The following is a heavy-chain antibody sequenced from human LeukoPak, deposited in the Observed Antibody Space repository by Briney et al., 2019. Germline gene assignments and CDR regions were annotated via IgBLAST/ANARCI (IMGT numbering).Heavy chain of an antibody. CDR3: ARDLVVIPIESGMDV. J-gene: IGHJ6*02. V-gene: IGHV1-46*01. CDR2: INPSGGTT. D-gene: IGHD3-16*02. CDR1: GYTFTSYY. Sequence: ASVKVSCKASGYTFTSYYMHWVRQAPGQELEWMGIINPSGGTTNYAQKFQGRVTMTRDTSTSTVYMELSSLRSEDTAVYYCARDLVVIPIESGMDVWGQGTTVTVSS.